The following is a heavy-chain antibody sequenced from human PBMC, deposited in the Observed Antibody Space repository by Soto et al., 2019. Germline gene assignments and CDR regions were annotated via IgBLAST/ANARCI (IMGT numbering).Heavy chain of an antibody. Sequence: GGSLRLSCAASGFTFSSYWMSWVRQAPGKGLEWVANIKQDGSEKYYVDSVKGRFTISRDNAKNSLYLQMNSLRAEDTAVYYCARDTLDGYDIYYYYYYMDVWGKGTTVTVSS. D-gene: IGHD5-12*01. J-gene: IGHJ6*03. CDR1: GFTFSSYW. CDR3: ARDTLDGYDIYYYYYYMDV. CDR2: IKQDGSEK. V-gene: IGHV3-7*01.